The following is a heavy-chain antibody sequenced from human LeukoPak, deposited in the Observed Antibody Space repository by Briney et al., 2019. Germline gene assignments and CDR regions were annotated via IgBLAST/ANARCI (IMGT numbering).Heavy chain of an antibody. CDR3: AKDTAGYDFWSGYVYHGMDV. CDR1: GFTFSTYG. CDR2: IWYDGNKK. V-gene: IGHV3-33*03. J-gene: IGHJ6*02. Sequence: GGSLRLSCAASGFTFSTYGMHWVRQAPGKGLEWVAVIWYDGNKKYYADSVKGRFTISRDNAKNSLYLQMNSLRAEDTALYYGAKDTAGYDFWSGYVYHGMDVWGQGTTVTVSS. D-gene: IGHD3-3*01.